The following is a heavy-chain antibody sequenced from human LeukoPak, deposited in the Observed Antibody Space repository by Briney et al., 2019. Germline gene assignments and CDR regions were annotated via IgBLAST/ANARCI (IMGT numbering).Heavy chain of an antibody. J-gene: IGHJ3*02. V-gene: IGHV3-21*01. D-gene: IGHD1-26*01. Sequence: PRGSLRLSCAASVFTFSSYSINSVRQAPGRGVEWGSSISISSSYIYYADSVKSRFNISRDHAKNSLYLQMNSLRAEDTAVYYCARDRRFKGPIRGSYYLVAFDIWGQGTMVTVSS. CDR1: VFTFSSYS. CDR2: ISISSSYI. CDR3: ARDRRFKGPIRGSYYLVAFDI.